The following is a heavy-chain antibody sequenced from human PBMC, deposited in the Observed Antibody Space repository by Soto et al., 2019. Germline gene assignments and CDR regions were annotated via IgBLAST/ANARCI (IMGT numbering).Heavy chain of an antibody. CDR3: GRLHGYCISSSCHGHYAMDV. V-gene: IGHV4-59*08. Sequence: SETLSHTCTVSGGSIRSYYWSWIRQPTGKGLEWIGYIYYSERTHYNPSLESRVTISVDTSKNQFSLKMNFVTAADTAVYYCGRLHGYCISSSCHGHYAMDVWGQGTTVTVSS. CDR1: GGSIRSYY. CDR2: IYYSERT. J-gene: IGHJ6*02. D-gene: IGHD2-2*01.